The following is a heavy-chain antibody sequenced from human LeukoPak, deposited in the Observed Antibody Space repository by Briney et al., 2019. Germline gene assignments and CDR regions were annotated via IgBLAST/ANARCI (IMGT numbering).Heavy chain of an antibody. J-gene: IGHJ4*02. D-gene: IGHD6-13*01. V-gene: IGHV3-66*01. CDR1: EFSVGSNY. CDR2: IYSGGST. CDR3: AKDATYSSSWYAPADY. Sequence: PGGSLRLSCAASEFSVGSNYMTWVRQAPGKGLEWVSLIYSGGSTYYADSVKGRFTISRDNSKNTLYLQMNSPRAEDTAVYYCAKDATYSSSWYAPADYWGQGTLVTVSS.